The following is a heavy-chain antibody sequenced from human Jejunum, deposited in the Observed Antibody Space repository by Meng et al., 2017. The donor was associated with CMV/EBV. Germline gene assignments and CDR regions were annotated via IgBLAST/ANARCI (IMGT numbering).Heavy chain of an antibody. V-gene: IGHV3-11*01. J-gene: IGHJ4*02. Sequence: SCVPSGFTFSEYYMSWIRQAPGKGLEWVSYISSHGSSIYYADSVKGRFTVSRDNAKNSVYLQMNSLRAEDAAVYYCARNWGPIDYWGQGTLVTVSS. D-gene: IGHD7-27*01. CDR3: ARNWGPIDY. CDR2: ISSHGSSI. CDR1: GFTFSEYY.